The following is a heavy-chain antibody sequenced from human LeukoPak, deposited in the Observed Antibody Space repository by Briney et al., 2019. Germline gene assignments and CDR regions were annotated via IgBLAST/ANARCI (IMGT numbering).Heavy chain of an antibody. Sequence: SETLSLTCAVSGVSISNSYWWSWVRQSPGKGLEWIGEINHSGSTNYNPSLKSRVAISVDTSKNQFSLKLSSVTAADTAVYYCARGGYSSGWYYRPTDWFDPWGQGTLVTVSS. CDR2: INHSGST. V-gene: IGHV4-4*02. CDR3: ARGGYSSGWYYRPTDWFDP. CDR1: GVSISNSYW. J-gene: IGHJ5*02. D-gene: IGHD6-19*01.